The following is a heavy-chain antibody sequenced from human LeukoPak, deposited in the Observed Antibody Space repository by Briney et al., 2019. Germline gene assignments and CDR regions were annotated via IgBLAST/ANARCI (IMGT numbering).Heavy chain of an antibody. J-gene: IGHJ4*02. CDR1: GGTFSSYA. Sequence: ASAKVSCKASGGTFSSYAISWVRQAPGQGLEWMGRIIPILGIANYAQKFQGRVTITADKSTSTAYMELSSLRSEDTAVYYCAREGSSSWDYYFDYWGQGTLVTVSS. D-gene: IGHD6-13*01. CDR2: IIPILGIA. V-gene: IGHV1-69*04. CDR3: AREGSSSWDYYFDY.